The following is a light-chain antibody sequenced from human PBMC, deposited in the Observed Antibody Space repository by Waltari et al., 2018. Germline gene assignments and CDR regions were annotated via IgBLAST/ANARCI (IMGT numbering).Light chain of an antibody. CDR2: WAS. V-gene: IGKV4-1*01. J-gene: IGKJ2*01. Sequence: DIVMTQSPDSLAVSLGESATINCKSSQSVLYSSNNKNYLAWYQQKPGQPPKLLIYWASTRESGVPDRFSGSGSGTDFTLTISSLQAEDVAIYYCQHYYSTPYTFGQGTKLEIK. CDR3: QHYYSTPYT. CDR1: QSVLYSSNNKNY.